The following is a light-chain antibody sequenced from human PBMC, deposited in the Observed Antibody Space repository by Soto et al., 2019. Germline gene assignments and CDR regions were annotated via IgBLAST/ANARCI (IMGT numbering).Light chain of an antibody. CDR2: AAS. V-gene: IGKV1-6*01. Sequence: QMTQSPSSLSASVGDRVTITCRASQRVNNYLNWYQHKPGKAPKLLIHAASSLQTGVPPRFGGSGSGTDFTLTISSLQAEDFATYYCLQDHDYQWTFGQGTKVDIK. CDR1: QRVNNY. CDR3: LQDHDYQWT. J-gene: IGKJ2*02.